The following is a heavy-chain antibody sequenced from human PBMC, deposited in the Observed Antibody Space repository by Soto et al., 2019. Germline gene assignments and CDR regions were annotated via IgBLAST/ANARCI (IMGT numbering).Heavy chain of an antibody. V-gene: IGHV3-23*01. D-gene: IGHD6-13*01. CDR2: VGTGGTA. Sequence: PGGSLRLSCAASGVTFSSYAMSWVRQAPGKGLEWVSAVGTGGTAYYADSVKGRFTISRDNSKNTLYLQMNSLRAEDTAVYYCVPYIPAARTRYFQXWGQGTLVTVSS. CDR1: GVTFSSYA. J-gene: IGHJ1*01. CDR3: VPYIPAARTRYFQX.